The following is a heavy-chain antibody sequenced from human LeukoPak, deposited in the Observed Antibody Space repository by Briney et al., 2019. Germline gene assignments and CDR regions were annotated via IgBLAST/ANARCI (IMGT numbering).Heavy chain of an antibody. J-gene: IGHJ4*02. CDR3: ATSVRGAAAL. V-gene: IGHV3-21*06. CDR2: ISSSSRYI. D-gene: IGHD6-13*01. CDR1: GFTFSNYN. Sequence: PGGSLRLSCAASGFTFSNYNVKWVRQAQGKGLEGVSSISSSSRYIYYADSVKGRFTISRDNAKNSLYLQMDSLRAEDTAVYYCATSVRGAAALWGQGTLVTVSS.